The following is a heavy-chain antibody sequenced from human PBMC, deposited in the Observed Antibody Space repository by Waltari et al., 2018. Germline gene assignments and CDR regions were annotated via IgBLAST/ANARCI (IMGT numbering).Heavy chain of an antibody. V-gene: IGHV4-34*01. Sequence: QVQLQQWGAGLLKPSETLSLTCAVYGGSFSGYYWSWIRQPPGKGLEWVGEINHSGSTNSNPSVKRRVNISVDTSKKQFSLKLSSVTAADTALYYCARWIAAAGSGGFDYWGQGTLVTVSS. D-gene: IGHD6-13*01. CDR3: ARWIAAAGSGGFDY. CDR1: GGSFSGYY. J-gene: IGHJ4*02. CDR2: INHSGST.